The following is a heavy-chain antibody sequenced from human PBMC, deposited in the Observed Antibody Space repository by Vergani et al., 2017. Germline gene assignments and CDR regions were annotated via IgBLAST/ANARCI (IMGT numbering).Heavy chain of an antibody. Sequence: QVTLKESGPALVTPTQTLTLTCTFSGFSLNSAGMRVSWIRQPPGKALEWLARVEWDDDKFYSTSLKTRLTISKDISKNQVVLTMTNMDPVDTATYYCARGYCSGVSCYSDYWGQGTLVTVSS. CDR1: GFSLNSAGMR. CDR3: ARGYCSGVSCYSDY. J-gene: IGHJ4*02. V-gene: IGHV2-70*04. D-gene: IGHD2-15*01. CDR2: VEWDDDK.